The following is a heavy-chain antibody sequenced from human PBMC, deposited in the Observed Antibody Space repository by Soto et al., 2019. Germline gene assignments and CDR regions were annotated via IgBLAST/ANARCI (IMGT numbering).Heavy chain of an antibody. V-gene: IGHV4-31*03. J-gene: IGHJ4*02. D-gene: IGHD2-15*01. Sequence: SETLSLTCTVSGGSISSGGYYWSWIRQHPGKGLEWIGYIYYSGSTYYNPSLKSRGTISVDTSKNQFSLKLSSVTAADTAVYYCARVSVRPGVRVSGPVPFDYWGQGTLVTVSS. CDR2: IYYSGST. CDR1: GGSISSGGYY. CDR3: ARVSVRPGVRVSGPVPFDY.